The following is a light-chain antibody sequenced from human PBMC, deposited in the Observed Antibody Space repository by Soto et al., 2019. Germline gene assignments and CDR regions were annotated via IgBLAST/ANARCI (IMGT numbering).Light chain of an antibody. CDR3: QQYNNWPPLT. J-gene: IGKJ4*01. CDR2: GAS. V-gene: IGKV3-15*01. CDR1: QSVSIY. Sequence: EIVLAQSPATLSLSPGERATLSFRASQSVSIYLAWYQQKPGQAPRLLIYGASTRATGIPARFSGSGSGTEFTLTISSLQSEDFAVYYCQQYNNWPPLTFGGGTKVHI.